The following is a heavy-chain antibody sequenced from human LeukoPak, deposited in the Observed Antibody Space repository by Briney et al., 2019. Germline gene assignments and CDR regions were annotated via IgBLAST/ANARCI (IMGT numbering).Heavy chain of an antibody. CDR2: INPTGST. D-gene: IGHD4-17*01. J-gene: IGHJ4*02. Sequence: SETLSLTCAVDGGSLSGYYWSWIRQPPGKGLEWIGEINPTGSTNYNPSLKSRVTISADTSKSQFSLELSSVTAADTAVFYCARALSTVTTYFDSWGQGTLVIVSS. CDR3: ARALSTVTTYFDS. V-gene: IGHV4-34*01. CDR1: GGSLSGYY.